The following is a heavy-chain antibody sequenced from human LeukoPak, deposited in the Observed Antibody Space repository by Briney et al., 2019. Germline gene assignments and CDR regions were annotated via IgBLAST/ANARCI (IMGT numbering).Heavy chain of an antibody. CDR2: IYPGDSDT. CDR3: ARVPYSSTWYGDY. D-gene: IGHD6-13*01. J-gene: IGHJ4*02. V-gene: IGHV5-51*01. CDR1: GYSFTNYW. Sequence: GESLKISCKGSGYSFTNYWIGWVRQMPGKGLEWMGIIYPGDSDTRYSPSFQGQVTISADKSISTAYLQWSSLKASDTAMYYCARVPYSSTWYGDYWGQGTLVTVSS.